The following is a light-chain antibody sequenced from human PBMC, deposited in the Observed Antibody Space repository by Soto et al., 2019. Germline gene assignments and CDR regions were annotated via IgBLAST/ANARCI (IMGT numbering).Light chain of an antibody. CDR3: QQYNNWPLSIT. CDR2: GAS. Sequence: EIVMTQSPATLSVSPGERATLSCRASQSVSSNLAWYQQKPGQAPRLLIYGASTRATGIPARFSGSGSGTEFTLTISSLQSEDFAVYSCQQYNNWPLSITFGQGTRLEIK. V-gene: IGKV3-15*01. J-gene: IGKJ5*01. CDR1: QSVSSN.